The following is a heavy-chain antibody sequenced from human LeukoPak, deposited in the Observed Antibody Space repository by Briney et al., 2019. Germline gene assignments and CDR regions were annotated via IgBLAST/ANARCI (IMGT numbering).Heavy chain of an antibody. D-gene: IGHD4-17*01. Sequence: GGSLRPSCAASGFTFSSYSMNWVRQAPGKGLEWISYITSSSSSMYYADSVKGRFTISRDNAKNSLYLQMNSLRAEDTAVYYCARVIGSYGDSAYWGQGTLVTVSS. V-gene: IGHV3-48*04. CDR1: GFTFSSYS. J-gene: IGHJ4*02. CDR3: ARVIGSYGDSAY. CDR2: ITSSSSSM.